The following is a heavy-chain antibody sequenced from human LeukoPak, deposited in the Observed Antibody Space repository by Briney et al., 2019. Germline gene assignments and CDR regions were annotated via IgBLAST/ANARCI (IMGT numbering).Heavy chain of an antibody. CDR1: GYNFSDYY. CDR3: ARGGYYDSSGSPPETAQYFQH. Sequence: ASVKVSCKASGYNFSDYYLHWVRQAPGQGLEWMGWISPYSNGTKSAQKFQGRVTMTRDTSTSTAYMELSRLTSDDTAVYYCARGGYYDSSGSPPETAQYFQHWGQGTLVTVSS. V-gene: IGHV1-2*02. J-gene: IGHJ1*01. D-gene: IGHD3-22*01. CDR2: ISPYSNGT.